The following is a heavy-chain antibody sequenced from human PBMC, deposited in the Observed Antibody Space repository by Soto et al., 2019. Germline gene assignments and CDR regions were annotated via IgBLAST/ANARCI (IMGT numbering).Heavy chain of an antibody. CDR3: ARWLVVAATKNPSCDFDY. D-gene: IGHD2-15*01. CDR1: GYTFTSYY. Sequence: ASVKVSCKASGYTFTSYYIHWVRQAPGQGLEWMGRIYPSGGSTDNAQKFQGRVTMTRDTSTSTVYMELRSLRSDDTAVYYCARWLVVAATKNPSCDFDYWGQGTLVTVSS. CDR2: IYPSGGST. V-gene: IGHV1-46*01. J-gene: IGHJ4*02.